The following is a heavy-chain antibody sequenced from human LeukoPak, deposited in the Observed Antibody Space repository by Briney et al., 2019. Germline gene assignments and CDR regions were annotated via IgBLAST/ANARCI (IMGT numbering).Heavy chain of an antibody. Sequence: SETLSLTCAVYGGSFSGYYWSWIRQPPGKGLEWIGEINHSGSTNYNPSLKSRVTISVDKSKNQFSLKLSSVTAADTAVYYCARDGVYSSGGNDYWGQGTLVTVSS. CDR2: INHSGST. CDR3: ARDGVYSSGGNDY. D-gene: IGHD6-19*01. J-gene: IGHJ4*02. CDR1: GGSFSGYY. V-gene: IGHV4-34*01.